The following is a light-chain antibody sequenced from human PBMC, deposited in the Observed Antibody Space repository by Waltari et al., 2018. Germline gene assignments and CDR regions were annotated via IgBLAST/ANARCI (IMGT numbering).Light chain of an antibody. J-gene: IGKJ5*01. CDR2: DAS. V-gene: IGKV3D-15*01. CDR3: QQYNRWPPIT. CDR1: QSVYSN. Sequence: EIVMTQSPATLSVSPGDRATLSCRASQSVYSNLAWYQQKPGQAPRLLIYDASTRATGIPARFTGSGSGTEFTLTISSLQSEDSAVYSCQQYNRWPPITFGQGTRLEIK.